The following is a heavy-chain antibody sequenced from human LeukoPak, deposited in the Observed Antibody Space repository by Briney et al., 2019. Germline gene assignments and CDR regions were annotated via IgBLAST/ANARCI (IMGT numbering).Heavy chain of an antibody. CDR3: AELGITMIGGV. J-gene: IGHJ6*04. Sequence: GGSLRLSCAASGFTFSRSVMTWVRQAPGKGMEWVSSISDSGSSTYYADSVKGRFTISRDNPKNSLYLQMNSLRAEDTAVYYCAELGITMIGGVWGKGTTVTISS. D-gene: IGHD3-10*02. CDR1: GFTFSRSV. V-gene: IGHV3-23*01. CDR2: ISDSGSST.